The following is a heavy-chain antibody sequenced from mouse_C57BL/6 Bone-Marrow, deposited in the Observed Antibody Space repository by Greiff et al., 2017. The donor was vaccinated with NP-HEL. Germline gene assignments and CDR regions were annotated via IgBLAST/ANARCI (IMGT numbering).Heavy chain of an antibody. J-gene: IGHJ1*03. V-gene: IGHV1-55*01. CDR1: GYTFTSYW. Sequence: QVQLQQPGAELVKPGASVKMSCKASGYTFTSYWITWVKQRPGQGLEWIGDIYPGSGSTNYNEKFKCKATLSVETSSSTAYMQLSSLTSEDSAVYYCARTFDVWGTGTTVTVSS. CDR2: IYPGSGST. CDR3: ARTFDV.